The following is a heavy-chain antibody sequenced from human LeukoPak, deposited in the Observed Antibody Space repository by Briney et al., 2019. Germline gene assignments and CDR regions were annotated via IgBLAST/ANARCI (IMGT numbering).Heavy chain of an antibody. Sequence: GASVKVSCKASGGTFSSYAISWVRQAPGQGLEWMGGIIPIFGTANYAQKFQGRVTMTEDTSTDTAYMELSSLRSEDTAVYYCATPNYYDSSGYRYWGQGTLVTVSS. V-gene: IGHV1-69*06. D-gene: IGHD3-22*01. J-gene: IGHJ4*02. CDR1: GGTFSSYA. CDR2: IIPIFGTA. CDR3: ATPNYYDSSGYRY.